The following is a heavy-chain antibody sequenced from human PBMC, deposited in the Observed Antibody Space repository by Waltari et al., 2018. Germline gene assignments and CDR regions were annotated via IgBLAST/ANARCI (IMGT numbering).Heavy chain of an antibody. CDR1: GFTFSSYE. CDR2: ISSSDSTI. J-gene: IGHJ4*02. V-gene: IGHV3-48*03. Sequence: EVQLVESGGALVQPGGSLRLSCAASGFTFSSYEMNWVRQAPGKGLEWVSHISSSDSTIYYADSVKGRFTISRDNAKNSLYLQMNSLRAEDTAVYYCARDPTLGYYYDFSDYWGQGTLVTVSS. CDR3: ARDPTLGYYYDFSDY. D-gene: IGHD3-22*01.